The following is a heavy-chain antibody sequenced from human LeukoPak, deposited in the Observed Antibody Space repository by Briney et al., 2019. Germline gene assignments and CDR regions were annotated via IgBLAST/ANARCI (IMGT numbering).Heavy chain of an antibody. D-gene: IGHD6-13*01. CDR3: MSQFSAAEHC. CDR1: GFTFSAYN. Sequence: GGSLRLSCAASGFTFSAYNMNWVRRTPGKGLEWVSSITTSSSYVFYADSVRGRFTISRDNSKNSLYLQMNSLRAEDTAVYYCMSQFSAAEHCWGQGALVTVSS. CDR2: ITTSSSYV. V-gene: IGHV3-21*01. J-gene: IGHJ4*02.